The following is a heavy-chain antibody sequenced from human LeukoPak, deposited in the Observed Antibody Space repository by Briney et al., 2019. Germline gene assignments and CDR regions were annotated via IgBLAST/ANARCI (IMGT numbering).Heavy chain of an antibody. V-gene: IGHV3-21*01. CDR2: ISSSSSYI. Sequence: GGSLRLSCAASGFTFSSYSMNWVRQAPGKGLEWVSSISSSSSYIYYADSVKGRFTISRDNAENSLYLQMNSLRAEDTAVYYCATLRSKIAVAGTSAFDIWGQGTMVTVSS. CDR3: ATLRSKIAVAGTSAFDI. CDR1: GFTFSSYS. J-gene: IGHJ3*02. D-gene: IGHD6-19*01.